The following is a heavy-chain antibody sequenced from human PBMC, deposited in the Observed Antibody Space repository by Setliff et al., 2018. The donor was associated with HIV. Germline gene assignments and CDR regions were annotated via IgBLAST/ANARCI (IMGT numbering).Heavy chain of an antibody. CDR1: GFTFSTYS. Sequence: GGSLRLSCAASGFTFSTYSLNWVRQAPGKGLEWVSSISSGSSYTYYTDSMKGRFTISRDNAKNSLYLQMNSLGAEDTAVYYCTRGNMVRGVIVRDYFDYWGQGTLVTVSS. CDR3: TRGNMVRGVIVRDYFDY. J-gene: IGHJ4*02. CDR2: ISSGSSYT. D-gene: IGHD3-10*01. V-gene: IGHV3-21*01.